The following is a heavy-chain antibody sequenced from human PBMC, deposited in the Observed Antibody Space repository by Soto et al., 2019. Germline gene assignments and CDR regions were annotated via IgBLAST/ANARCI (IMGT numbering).Heavy chain of an antibody. V-gene: IGHV4-34*01. Sequence: SETLSLTCAVFSGSLGDHYWAWIRQSPEKGLEWIGEIHPSGSTDYNPSLKSRLTLSFDTSKNQLSLRLASVTAADTAVYYCARDLRGYSRYDYLDYWGQGIPVTVSS. J-gene: IGHJ4*02. CDR1: SGSLGDHY. CDR2: IHPSGST. D-gene: IGHD5-12*01. CDR3: ARDLRGYSRYDYLDY.